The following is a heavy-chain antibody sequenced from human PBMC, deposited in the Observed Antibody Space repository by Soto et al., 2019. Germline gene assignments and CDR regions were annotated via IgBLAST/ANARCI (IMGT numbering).Heavy chain of an antibody. D-gene: IGHD2-2*01. CDR2: IYHSGST. CDR1: GGSISSSNW. J-gene: IGHJ6*02. V-gene: IGHV4-4*01. Sequence: PSETLSLTCAVSGGSISSSNWWSWVRQPPGKGLEWIGEIYHSGSTNYNPSLKSRVTISVDKSKNQFSLKLSSVTAADTAVYCCAGGIVVPAATTYYYGMDVWGQGTTVTVSS. CDR3: AGGIVVPAATTYYYGMDV.